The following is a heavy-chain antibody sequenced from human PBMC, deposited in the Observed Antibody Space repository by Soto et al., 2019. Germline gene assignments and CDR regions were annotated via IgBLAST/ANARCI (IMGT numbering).Heavy chain of an antibody. CDR1: GFPFSDYY. V-gene: IGHV3-11*01. CDR3: ARDGFLGGTVKYYFDY. Sequence: PGGSLRLSCAASGFPFSDYYMNWIRQAPGKGLEWVSYISNSGSATFYADSVKGRFTISRDNAKNSLYLQMNSLRAEDSAVYYCARDGFLGGTVKYYFDYWGQGTLVTVSS. D-gene: IGHD1-1*01. CDR2: ISNSGSAT. J-gene: IGHJ4*02.